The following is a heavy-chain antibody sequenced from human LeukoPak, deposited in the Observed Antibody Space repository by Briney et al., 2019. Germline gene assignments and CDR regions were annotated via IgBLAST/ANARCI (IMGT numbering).Heavy chain of an antibody. CDR2: ITGSGGNT. J-gene: IGHJ4*02. D-gene: IGHD3-9*01. Sequence: GGSLRLSCAASGFTFSNYAMSWVRQAPGKGLEWVSAITGSGGNTYYADSVKGRFTISRDNSKNTVFLQMNSLRAEDTAVYYCAKWGDYDVLSGYYVSDYWGQGTLVTVSS. CDR1: GFTFSNYA. V-gene: IGHV3-23*01. CDR3: AKWGDYDVLSGYYVSDY.